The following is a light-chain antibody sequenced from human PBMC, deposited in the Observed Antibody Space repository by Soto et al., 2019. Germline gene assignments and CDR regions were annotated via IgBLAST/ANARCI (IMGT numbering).Light chain of an antibody. CDR2: GAS. CDR1: QSVSSN. Sequence: IVMTQSRATLSVYPGERATLSCRASQSVSSNLAWYQQKPGQAPRLLIYGASTRATGIPARFSGSGSGTEFTLTISSLQSEDSAVYFCQQYANWPKTFGQGTKVDIK. V-gene: IGKV3-15*01. CDR3: QQYANWPKT. J-gene: IGKJ1*01.